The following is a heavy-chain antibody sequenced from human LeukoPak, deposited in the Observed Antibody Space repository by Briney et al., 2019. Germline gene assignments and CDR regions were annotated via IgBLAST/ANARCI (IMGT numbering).Heavy chain of an antibody. CDR2: INHSGST. D-gene: IGHD3-10*01. V-gene: IGHV4-34*01. J-gene: IGHJ6*02. Sequence: SETLSLTCAVYGGSFSGYYWSWIRQPPGKGLEWIGEINHSGSTNYNPSLKSRVTISVDTSKNQFSLKLSSMTAADTAVYYCANLLSMVRGVICYYGMDVWGQGTTVTVSS. CDR1: GGSFSGYY. CDR3: ANLLSMVRGVICYYGMDV.